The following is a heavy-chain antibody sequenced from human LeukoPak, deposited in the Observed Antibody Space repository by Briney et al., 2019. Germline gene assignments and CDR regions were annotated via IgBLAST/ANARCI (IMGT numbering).Heavy chain of an antibody. V-gene: IGHV4-34*01. J-gene: IGHJ4*02. CDR3: ARGLRVARPER. Sequence: PSGTLSLTCAVYGGSFTGYYWSWIRQPPGKGLEWIGEIDHSGSTNYNPSLKSRVSISVDTSKNQFSLKLTSVTAAETAVYYCARGLRVARPERWGQGTLVTVS. D-gene: IGHD5/OR15-5a*01. CDR2: IDHSGST. CDR1: GGSFTGYY.